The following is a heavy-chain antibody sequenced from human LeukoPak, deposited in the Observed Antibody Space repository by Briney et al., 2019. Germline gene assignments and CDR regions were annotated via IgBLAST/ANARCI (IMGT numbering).Heavy chain of an antibody. CDR2: IYYSGST. D-gene: IGHD4-17*01. V-gene: IGHV4-59*01. CDR3: ASGFKTTVTPGAWYYYGMDV. Sequence: PSETLSLTCTVSGGSISSYYWSWIRQPPGKGLEWIGYIYYSGSTNYNPSLKSRVTISVDTSKNQFSLKLSSVTAADTAVYYCASGFKTTVTPGAWYYYGMDVWGQGTTVTVSS. CDR1: GGSISSYY. J-gene: IGHJ6*02.